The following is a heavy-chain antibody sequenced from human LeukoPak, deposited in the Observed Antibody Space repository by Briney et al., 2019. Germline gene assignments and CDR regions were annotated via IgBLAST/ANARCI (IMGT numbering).Heavy chain of an antibody. Sequence: PSETLSFTCTVSGGSISSSSYYWGWIRQPPGKGLEWIGSIYYSGSTYYNPSLKSRVTISEDTSKNQYSLKLSSGTAADTAGYYWASYGVYVVYWGQGTLVTVSS. J-gene: IGHJ1*01. CDR2: IYYSGST. CDR1: GGSISSSSYY. V-gene: IGHV4-39*07. D-gene: IGHD4-17*01. CDR3: ASYGVYVVY.